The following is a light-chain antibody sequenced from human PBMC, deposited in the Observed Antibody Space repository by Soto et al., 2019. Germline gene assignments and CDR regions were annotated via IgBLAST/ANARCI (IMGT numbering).Light chain of an antibody. CDR2: AAS. CDR3: QQDDTFPIT. V-gene: IGKV1D-12*01. Sequence: MQMTRGPSSVSASFGDRVTISCEASQGISRSLAWYQQKPGKAPKLLIYAASSLQSGVPSRFSGSGFGTDGTITISSLKQEDAAIYYGQQDDTFPITFGQGTRLEI. J-gene: IGKJ5*01. CDR1: QGISRS.